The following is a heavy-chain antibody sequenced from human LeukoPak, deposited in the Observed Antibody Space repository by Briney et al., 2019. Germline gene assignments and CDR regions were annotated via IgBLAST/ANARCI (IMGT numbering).Heavy chain of an antibody. CDR2: IYHSGST. CDR1: GYSISSGYY. V-gene: IGHV4-38-2*02. D-gene: IGHD4-23*01. Sequence: SETLSLTCTVSGYSISSGYYWGWIRQPPGKGLEWIGSIYHSGSTNYNPSLKSRVTISVDTSKNQFSLKLRSVTAADTAVYYCGRVGAAHPSDYGGYYYFDYWGQGNLVTVSS. CDR3: GRVGAAHPSDYGGYYYFDY. J-gene: IGHJ4*02.